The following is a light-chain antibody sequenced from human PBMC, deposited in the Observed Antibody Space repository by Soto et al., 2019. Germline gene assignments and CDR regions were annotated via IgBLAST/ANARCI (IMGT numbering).Light chain of an antibody. CDR2: EVD. J-gene: IGLJ1*01. Sequence: QSALTQPASASGSPGQSVTISGTGTSSDVGGYHYVSWYQHHPGRAPKLLIYEVDKRPPGVPGRFSGSKSGNTASLTVSGLQADDEADYYCLSYRRSNNHVFGTGTKVTLL. CDR3: LSYRRSNNHV. V-gene: IGLV2-8*01. CDR1: SSDVGGYHY.